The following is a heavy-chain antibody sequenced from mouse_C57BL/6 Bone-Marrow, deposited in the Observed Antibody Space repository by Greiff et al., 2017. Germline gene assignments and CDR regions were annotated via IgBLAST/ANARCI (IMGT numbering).Heavy chain of an antibody. J-gene: IGHJ4*01. D-gene: IGHD1-1*01. V-gene: IGHV2-9-1*01. CDR3: ARGEVLRCYYAMDY. Sequence: VQLQESGPGLVAPSQSLSITCTVSGFSLTSYAISWVRQPPGKGLVWLGVLWTGGGTNYNSALKSRLSISKDNSKSQVFLKMNSLQTDDTARYYCARGEVLRCYYAMDYWGQGTSVTVSS. CDR2: LWTGGGT. CDR1: GFSLTSYA.